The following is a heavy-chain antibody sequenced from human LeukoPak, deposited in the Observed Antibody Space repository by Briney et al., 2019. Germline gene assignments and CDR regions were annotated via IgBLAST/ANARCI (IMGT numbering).Heavy chain of an antibody. CDR3: ARGGGGRRADY. CDR2: INHSGST. J-gene: IGHJ4*02. Sequence: SETLSLTCAVYGGSFSGYYWSWIRQPPGKGLEWIGEINHSGSTNYNPSLKSRVTISVDTSKNQFSLKLSSVTAADTAVYYCARGGGGRRADYWGQGTLVTVSS. V-gene: IGHV4-34*01. D-gene: IGHD2-15*01. CDR1: GGSFSGYY.